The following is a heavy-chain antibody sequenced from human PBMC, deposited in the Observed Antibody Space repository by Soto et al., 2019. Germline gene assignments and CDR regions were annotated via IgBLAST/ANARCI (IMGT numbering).Heavy chain of an antibody. CDR1: GYTFTGYY. Sequence: GASVKVSCKASGYTFTGYYMHWARQAPGQRLEWMGWINAGNGNTKYSQKFQGRVTITRDTSASTAYMELSSLRSEDTAVYYCARGRFGELLDYWGQGTLVTVSS. CDR2: INAGNGNT. V-gene: IGHV1-3*01. CDR3: ARGRFGELLDY. D-gene: IGHD3-10*01. J-gene: IGHJ4*02.